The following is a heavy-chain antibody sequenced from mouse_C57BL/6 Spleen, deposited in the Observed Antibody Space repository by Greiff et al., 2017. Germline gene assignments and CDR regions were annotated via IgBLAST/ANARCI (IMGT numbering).Heavy chain of an antibody. CDR3: ARLWLPRSLDY. CDR2: INPSNGGT. CDR1: GYTFTSYW. D-gene: IGHD2-2*01. J-gene: IGHJ2*01. Sequence: QVQLQQSGTELVKPGASVKLSCKASGYTFTSYWMHWVKQRPGQGLEWIGNINPSNGGTSYNEKFKSKATLTVDKSSSTAYMQLSSLTSEDSAVYYCARLWLPRSLDYWGQGTTLTVSS. V-gene: IGHV1-53*01.